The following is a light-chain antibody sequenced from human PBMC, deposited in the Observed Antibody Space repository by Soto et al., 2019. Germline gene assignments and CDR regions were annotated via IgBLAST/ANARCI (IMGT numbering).Light chain of an antibody. V-gene: IGKV1-5*03. CDR3: QQYKTYWT. CDR1: QSISGW. Sequence: DIQLTQSPSTLSASVGDKVTTTFRASQSISGWLAWSQPKPGKAPKLLIYEASSLQSGVPSRFSGSGSGTEFTLTISSLQPDDFATYYCQQYKTYWTFGQGTKVDIK. CDR2: EAS. J-gene: IGKJ1*01.